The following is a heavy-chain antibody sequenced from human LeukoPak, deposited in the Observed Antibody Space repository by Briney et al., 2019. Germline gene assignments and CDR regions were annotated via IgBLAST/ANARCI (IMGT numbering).Heavy chain of an antibody. V-gene: IGHV3-33*06. D-gene: IGHD6-13*01. CDR1: GFTFSSYG. Sequence: GGSLRLSCAASGFTFSSYGMHWVRQAPGKGLEWVAIIWFDVSNKYYADSVKGRFTISRDNSKNTLYLQMNSLRAEDTAVYYCAKGGIAAAGTSFYFDYWGQGTLVTVSS. CDR3: AKGGIAAAGTSFYFDY. J-gene: IGHJ4*02. CDR2: IWFDVSNK.